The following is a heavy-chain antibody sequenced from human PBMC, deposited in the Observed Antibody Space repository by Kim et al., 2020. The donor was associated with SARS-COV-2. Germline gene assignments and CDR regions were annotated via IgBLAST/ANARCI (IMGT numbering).Heavy chain of an antibody. D-gene: IGHD3-10*01. Sequence: SVKVSCKASGGTFSKYAFSWVRQAPGQGLEWMGGIIPIFGKPNYAQKFQGRVTITADESTSTAYMDLSSLRSDDTAVYYCARLLGRGTPSPDWFDPWGQGTRVTVSS. CDR3: ARLLGRGTPSPDWFDP. V-gene: IGHV1-69*13. CDR2: IIPIFGKP. CDR1: GGTFSKYA. J-gene: IGHJ5*02.